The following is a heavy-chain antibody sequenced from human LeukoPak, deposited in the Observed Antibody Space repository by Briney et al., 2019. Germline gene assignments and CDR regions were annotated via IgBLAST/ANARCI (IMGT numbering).Heavy chain of an antibody. V-gene: IGHV3-21*01. CDR2: ISSSSSYI. CDR3: ARGWASEAFDY. J-gene: IGHJ4*02. Sequence: PGGSLRLSCAASGFTFSSYSMNWVRQTPGRGLEWVSSISSSSSYIYYADSVKGRFTISRDNAKNSLYLQMDSLRAEDTAVYYCARGWASEAFDYWGQGTLVTVSS. CDR1: GFTFSSYS. D-gene: IGHD3-16*01.